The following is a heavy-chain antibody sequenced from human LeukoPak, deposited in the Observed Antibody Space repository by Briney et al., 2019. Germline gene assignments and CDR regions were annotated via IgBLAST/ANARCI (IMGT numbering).Heavy chain of an antibody. CDR1: GYTFTSYG. V-gene: IGHV1-18*01. J-gene: IGHJ5*02. Sequence: GASVKVSCKASGYTFTSYGISWVRQAPGQGLEWMGWISAYNGNTNYAQKLQGRVTMTTDTSTSTAYMELRSLRSDDTAVYYCARANRPYYDSSGYFLSFNWFDPWGQGTLVTVSS. CDR2: ISAYNGNT. CDR3: ARANRPYYDSSGYFLSFNWFDP. D-gene: IGHD3-22*01.